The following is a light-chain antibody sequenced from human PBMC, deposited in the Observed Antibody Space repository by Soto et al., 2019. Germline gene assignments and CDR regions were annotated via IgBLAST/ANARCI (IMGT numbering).Light chain of an antibody. Sequence: QSAITQPASVSGSPGHSITSFCTGTSSDVGGYNYVSWYQQHPGKAPKLMIYDVSNRPSGVSNRFSGSKSGNTASLTISGLQAEDEAASYCSSYTSSSTLYVFGTGTKVPVL. CDR2: DVS. CDR1: SSDVGGYNY. V-gene: IGLV2-14*01. J-gene: IGLJ1*01. CDR3: SSYTSSSTLYV.